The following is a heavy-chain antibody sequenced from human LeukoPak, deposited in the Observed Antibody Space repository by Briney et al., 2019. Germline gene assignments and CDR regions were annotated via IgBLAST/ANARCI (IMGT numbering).Heavy chain of an antibody. V-gene: IGHV4-34*01. Sequence: PSETLSLTCAVYGGSFSGYYWSWIRQPPGKGLEWIGEINHSGSTNYNPSLKSRVTISVDTSKNQFSLKLSSVTAADTAVYYCARHDQYDFWSGYYLAGTFDIWGQGTMVTVSS. CDR1: GGSFSGYY. CDR2: INHSGST. CDR3: ARHDQYDFWSGYYLAGTFDI. J-gene: IGHJ3*02. D-gene: IGHD3-3*01.